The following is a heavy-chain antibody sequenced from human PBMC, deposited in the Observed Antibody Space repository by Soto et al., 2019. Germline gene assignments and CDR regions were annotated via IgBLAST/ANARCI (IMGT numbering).Heavy chain of an antibody. CDR2: IYYSGST. D-gene: IGHD4-4*01. CDR3: ASGLTVAPYYFDY. Sequence: QVQLQESGQGLVKPSQTLSLTCTVSGGSISSGDYYWSWIRQPPGKGLEWIGYIYYSGSTYYNPALEIRVTIAVDTSMNQFSLKLSSVTAADTAVYYCASGLTVAPYYFDYWGQGTLVTVSS. J-gene: IGHJ4*02. CDR1: GGSISSGDYY. V-gene: IGHV4-30-4*01.